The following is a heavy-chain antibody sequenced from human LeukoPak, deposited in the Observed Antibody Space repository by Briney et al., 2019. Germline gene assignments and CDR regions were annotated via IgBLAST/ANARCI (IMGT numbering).Heavy chain of an antibody. J-gene: IGHJ4*02. CDR3: ARDRLHYGEYEKTFDY. CDR1: GFTFSSYA. V-gene: IGHV3-23*01. D-gene: IGHD4-17*01. Sequence: GGSLRLSCAASGFTFSSYAMSWVRQAPGKGLEWVSSIGTSGGSTYYADSVKGRFTLSRDNSKNTLYLQMNSLRAEDTAVYYCARDRLHYGEYEKTFDYWGQGTLVTVSS. CDR2: IGTSGGST.